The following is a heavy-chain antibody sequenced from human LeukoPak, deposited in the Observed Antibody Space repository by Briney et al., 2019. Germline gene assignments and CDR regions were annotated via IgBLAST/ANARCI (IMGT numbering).Heavy chain of an antibody. V-gene: IGHV3-20*04. J-gene: IGHJ4*02. CDR2: INWNGGST. Sequence: PGRSLRLSCAASGFTFDDYGMSWVRQAPGKGLEWVSGINWNGGSTGYADSVKGRFTISRDNAKNSLYLQMNSLRAEDTALYYCARARWLVQSTHSRHPFDYWGQGTLVTVSS. CDR3: ARARWLVQSTHSRHPFDY. D-gene: IGHD6-19*01. CDR1: GFTFDDYG.